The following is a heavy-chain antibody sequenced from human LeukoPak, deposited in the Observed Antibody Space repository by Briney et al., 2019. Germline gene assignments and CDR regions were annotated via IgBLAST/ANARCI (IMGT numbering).Heavy chain of an antibody. CDR2: ISGSGSNT. CDR3: ARAPYYDFWSGYFAY. J-gene: IGHJ4*02. CDR1: GSTLGGYA. Sequence: GGSLRPSVAPSGSTLGGYARSWVRQAPGKGREGVSDISGSGSNTYYADSVKGRFTISRDNAKNSLYLQMNSLRAEDTAVYYCARAPYYDFWSGYFAYWGQGTLVTVSS. V-gene: IGHV3-23*01. D-gene: IGHD3-3*01.